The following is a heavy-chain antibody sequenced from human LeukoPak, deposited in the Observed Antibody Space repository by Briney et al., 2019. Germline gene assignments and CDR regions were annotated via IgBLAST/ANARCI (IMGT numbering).Heavy chain of an antibody. CDR1: GFTFSDYY. CDR2: ISSSGITI. J-gene: IGHJ5*02. Sequence: GXSLRLSCAASGFTFSDYYMSWIRQAPGKGLEWVSYISSSGITIYYADSLKPRSTISSDNAKHSLYLQMNSLRAEDTAVYYCARPREDYYDSSGYLNWFDPWGQGTLVTVSS. D-gene: IGHD3-22*01. CDR3: ARPREDYYDSSGYLNWFDP. V-gene: IGHV3-11*04.